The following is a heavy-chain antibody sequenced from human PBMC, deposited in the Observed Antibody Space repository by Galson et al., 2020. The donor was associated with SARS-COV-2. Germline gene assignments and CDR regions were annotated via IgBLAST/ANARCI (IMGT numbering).Heavy chain of an antibody. Sequence: QLGESLKISCAASGFTVSRNYMRWVRQAPGKGLEWVSDIYVGGDTFYADSVKGRFTISRDSLKNTLYLQINSLRAEDTAVYYCAGAPRGYDYGMYVWGQGTTVTVSS. J-gene: IGHJ6*02. CDR2: IYVGGDT. D-gene: IGHD3-10*01. CDR3: AGAPRGYDYGMYV. V-gene: IGHV3-53*05. CDR1: GFTVSRNY.